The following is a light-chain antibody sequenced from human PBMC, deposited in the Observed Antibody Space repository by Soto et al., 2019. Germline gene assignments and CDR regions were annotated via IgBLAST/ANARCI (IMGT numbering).Light chain of an antibody. V-gene: IGKV3-15*01. CDR3: QHYFNWPYT. CDR1: QSVTSN. Sequence: EIVMTQPPATLSVSPGERATLSCRASQSVTSNLAWYQQKPGRAPRLLIYGASTRATGIPARFSGSGSGTEFTLTISNLQSEDFALYYCQHYFNWPYTFGQGNKLEIK. J-gene: IGKJ2*01. CDR2: GAS.